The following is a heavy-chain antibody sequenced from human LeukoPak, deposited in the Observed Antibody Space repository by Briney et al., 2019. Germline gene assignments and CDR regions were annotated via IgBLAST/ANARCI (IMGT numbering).Heavy chain of an antibody. CDR2: IYTSGST. CDR3: ARVVGATYWSVFDY. CDR1: GGSVSSGGYY. V-gene: IGHV4-61*02. J-gene: IGHJ4*02. D-gene: IGHD1-26*01. Sequence: PSQTLSLTCTVSGGSVSSGGYYWSWIRQPAGKGLEWIGRIYTSGSTNYNPSLKSRVTISVDTSKNQFSLKLSSVTAADTAVYYCARVVGATYWSVFDYWGQGTLVTVSS.